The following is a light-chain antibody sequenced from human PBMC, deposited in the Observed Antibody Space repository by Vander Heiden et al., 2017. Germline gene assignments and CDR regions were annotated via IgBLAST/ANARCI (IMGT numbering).Light chain of an antibody. J-gene: IGKJ4*01. CDR1: QSVSSY. CDR3: QQRSNWPPLT. V-gene: IGKV3-11*01. Sequence: IVLTQYPATLSLSPGERATLSCRASQSVSSYLAWYQQKPGQAPRLLIYDASNRDTGIPARFSGSGYGTDFTLTISSREPEDFAVYYCQQRSNWPPLTFGGGTKVEIK. CDR2: DAS.